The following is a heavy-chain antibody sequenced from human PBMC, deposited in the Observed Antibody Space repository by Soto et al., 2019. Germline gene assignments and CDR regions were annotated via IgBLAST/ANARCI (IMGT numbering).Heavy chain of an antibody. CDR1: GVSTSNHY. J-gene: IGHJ4*02. CDR2: IYYRGTT. V-gene: IGHV4-59*11. D-gene: IGHD2-2*01. CDR3: ARGGASPYHDHEFDY. Sequence: QVQLQESGPGLVKPSETLSLTCSVSGVSTSNHYWTWIRKPPGQGPDWIGCIYYRGTTNYNASFNSRVTISVDTSNNQFSLKLTSVTTADTAVYYCARGGASPYHDHEFDYWGQGILVTVSS.